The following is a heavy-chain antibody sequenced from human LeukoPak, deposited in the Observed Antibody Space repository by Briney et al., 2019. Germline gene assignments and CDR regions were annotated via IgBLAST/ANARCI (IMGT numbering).Heavy chain of an antibody. J-gene: IGHJ6*03. D-gene: IGHD5-24*01. CDR3: ARVKRLQFYYYYYYMDV. CDR2: IYYSGST. CDR1: GGSISSSSYY. Sequence: SETLSLTCTVSGGSISSSSYYWGWIRQPPGKGLEWIGSIYYSGSTYYNPSLKSRVTISVDTSKNQFSLKLSSVTAADTAVYYCARVKRLQFYYYYYYMDVWGKGTTVTVSS. V-gene: IGHV4-39*07.